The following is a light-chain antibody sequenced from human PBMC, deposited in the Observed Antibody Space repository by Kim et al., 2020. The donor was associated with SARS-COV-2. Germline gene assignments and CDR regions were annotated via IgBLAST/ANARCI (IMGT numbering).Light chain of an antibody. CDR1: QSLLHSDGMTY. Sequence: PASISCKSSQSLLHSDGMTYLYWYLQKPGQSPQLLIFGASTRFSGVPDRFSGGGSGTDFTLQISRVEAEDVGVYYCMQTLQLPLTFGGGTKVDIK. V-gene: IGKV2D-29*02. J-gene: IGKJ4*01. CDR3: MQTLQLPLT. CDR2: GAS.